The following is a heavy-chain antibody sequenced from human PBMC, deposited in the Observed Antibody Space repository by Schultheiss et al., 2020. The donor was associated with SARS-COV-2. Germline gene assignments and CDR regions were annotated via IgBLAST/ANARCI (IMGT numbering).Heavy chain of an antibody. CDR3: ARTPYGMDV. CDR2: IYYSGST. J-gene: IGHJ6*02. Sequence: SQTLSLTCTVSGGSISSSSYYWGWIRQPPGKGLEWIGSIYYSGSTYYNPSLKSRVTISVDTSKNQFSLKLSSVTAADTAVYYCARTPYGMDVWGQGATVTVSS. CDR1: GGSISSSSYY. V-gene: IGHV4-39*07.